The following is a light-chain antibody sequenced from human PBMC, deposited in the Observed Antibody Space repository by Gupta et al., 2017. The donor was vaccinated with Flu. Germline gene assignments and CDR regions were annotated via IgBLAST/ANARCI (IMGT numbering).Light chain of an antibody. CDR3: VLYMGGGSWV. J-gene: IGLJ3*02. CDR2: NTN. Sequence: QTVVTQEPSFSVSPGGTVTLTCGLNSGSVSTTHYSTWYQQTPGQAPRTLIYNTNTRSTGVPDRFSGSIIGNKAALTITGAQADDESDFYCVLYMGGGSWVIGGGTKLTVL. V-gene: IGLV8-61*01. CDR1: SGSVSTTHY.